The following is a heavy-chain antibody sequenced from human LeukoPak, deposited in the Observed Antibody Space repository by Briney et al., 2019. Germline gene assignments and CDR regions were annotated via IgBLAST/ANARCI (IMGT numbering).Heavy chain of an antibody. Sequence: SETLSLTCTVSGGSITSGNYYWSWIRQPPGKGLEWIGYIYYSGSTYYNPSLKSRVTISTDTSKNQFSLKLTSVTAADTAVYYCAREKYIRQKFVGSDYWGQGTLVTVSS. CDR3: AREKYIRQKFVGSDY. D-gene: IGHD6-6*01. V-gene: IGHV4-30-4*01. CDR1: GGSITSGNYY. J-gene: IGHJ4*02. CDR2: IYYSGST.